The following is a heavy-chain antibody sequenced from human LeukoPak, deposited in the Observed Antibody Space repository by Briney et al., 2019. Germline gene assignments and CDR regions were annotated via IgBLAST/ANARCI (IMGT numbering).Heavy chain of an antibody. D-gene: IGHD2-21*01. CDR1: SFSISSGHY. J-gene: IGHJ4*02. Sequence: KPSETLSLTCSVSSFSISSGHYWSWIRQPPGKGLEWIGSIYHSGPTYYNPSLKSRVTISVDTSKNHFSLTLTSVTAADTAVYYCARDVDRFDYWGQGTLVTVSS. CDR2: IYHSGPT. V-gene: IGHV4-38-2*02. CDR3: ARDVDRFDY.